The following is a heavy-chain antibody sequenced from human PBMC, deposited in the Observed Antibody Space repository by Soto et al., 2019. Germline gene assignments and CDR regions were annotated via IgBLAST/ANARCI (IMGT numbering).Heavy chain of an antibody. CDR3: ARITYGDSFYGLDV. CDR2: INQSGGT. V-gene: IGHV4-34*01. D-gene: IGHD4-17*01. CDR1: GGSFSDYY. J-gene: IGHJ6*02. Sequence: PSETLSLTCGVYGGSFSDYYWNWIRQPPGKGLEWIGEINQSGGTHYNPSLKSRVTILVDTSRNQFSLKLTSVTVADTAVYYCARITYGDSFYGLDVWGQGPTGTVS.